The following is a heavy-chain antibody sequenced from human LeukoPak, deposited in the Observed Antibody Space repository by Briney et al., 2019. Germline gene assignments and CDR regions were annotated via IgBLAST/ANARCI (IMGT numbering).Heavy chain of an antibody. Sequence: PGGSLRLSCTASDFNFSASYMSWIRQFPGGGLEWLSYISPRAYSTYYADSARGRFTISRDNSHNSLLLKMTTVRVDDTAIYYCARGKRTFDFWGEGTRVTVS. CDR3: ARGKRTFDF. J-gene: IGHJ5*01. V-gene: IGHV3-11*01. CDR1: DFNFSASY. D-gene: IGHD6-25*01. CDR2: ISPRAYST.